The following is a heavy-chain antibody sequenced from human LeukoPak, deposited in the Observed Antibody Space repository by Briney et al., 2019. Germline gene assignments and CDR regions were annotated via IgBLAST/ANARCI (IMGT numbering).Heavy chain of an antibody. Sequence: PGGSLRLSCAASGFTFSSYGMHWVRQAPGKGLEWVAFIRYDGSNKYYADSVQGRFTISRDNSKNTLFLQMNSLRAEDTAVYYCAKDSVNYYGSGSHSPSHWGQGTLVTVSS. CDR1: GFTFSSYG. J-gene: IGHJ4*02. CDR3: AKDSVNYYGSGSHSPSH. D-gene: IGHD3-10*01. V-gene: IGHV3-30*02. CDR2: IRYDGSNK.